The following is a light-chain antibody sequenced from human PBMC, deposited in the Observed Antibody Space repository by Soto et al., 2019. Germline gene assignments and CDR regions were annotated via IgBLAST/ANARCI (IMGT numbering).Light chain of an antibody. CDR1: SSNIGSNY. CDR2: RNN. Sequence: QSALTQPPSASGTPGQRVTISCSGSSSNIGSNYVYWYQQLPGTAPKLLIYRNNQRPSGVPDRFSGSKSGTSASLAISGLLSEDEADYYCAAWDDSLSGPVFGGGTKLTVL. V-gene: IGLV1-47*01. CDR3: AAWDDSLSGPV. J-gene: IGLJ2*01.